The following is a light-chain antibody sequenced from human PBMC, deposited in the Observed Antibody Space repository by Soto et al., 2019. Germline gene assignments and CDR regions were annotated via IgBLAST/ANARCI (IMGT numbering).Light chain of an antibody. CDR3: QVWDSNNYV. Sequence: ELTQPLSVSVALGQTARITCGGNNIGRKNVHWYQQKAGQAPVLVIYRDSNRPSGIPERISGSNSGNTATLTISRAQAGDEADYYCQVWDSNNYVFGTGTKLTVL. J-gene: IGLJ1*01. CDR1: NIGRKN. CDR2: RDS. V-gene: IGLV3-9*01.